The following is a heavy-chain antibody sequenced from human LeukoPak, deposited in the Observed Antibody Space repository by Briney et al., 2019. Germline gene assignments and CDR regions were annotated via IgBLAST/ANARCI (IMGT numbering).Heavy chain of an antibody. V-gene: IGHV1-69*13. CDR1: GGTFSSYA. CDR3: ARGTILGGGYFDY. D-gene: IGHD3-3*01. J-gene: IGHJ4*02. Sequence: ASVKVSCKASGGTFSSYAISWVRQAPGQGLEWRGGIIPIFGTANYAQKFQGRVTITADESTSTAYMELSSLRSEDTAVYYCARGTILGGGYFDYWGQGTLVAVSS. CDR2: IIPIFGTA.